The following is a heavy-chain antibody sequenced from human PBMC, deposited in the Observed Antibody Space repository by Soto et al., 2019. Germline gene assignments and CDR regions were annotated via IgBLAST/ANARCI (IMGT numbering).Heavy chain of an antibody. Sequence: EVQLLESGGGLVQPGGSLRLSCAASGFTFSSYAMSWVRQAPGKGLEWVSAISVSGGSTYYADSVKGRFTISRDNSKNTLYLQMNSLRAEDTAVYYCAKDLIGHYDSSGGFDYWGQGPLVTVSS. CDR3: AKDLIGHYDSSGGFDY. D-gene: IGHD3-22*01. CDR1: GFTFSSYA. V-gene: IGHV3-23*01. CDR2: ISVSGGST. J-gene: IGHJ4*02.